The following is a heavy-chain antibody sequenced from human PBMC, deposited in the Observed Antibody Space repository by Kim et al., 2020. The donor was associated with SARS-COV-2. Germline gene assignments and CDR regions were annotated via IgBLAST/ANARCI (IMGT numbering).Heavy chain of an antibody. J-gene: IGHJ4*02. Sequence: ASVKVSCKASGYTFTGYFIHWVRQAPGQGLEWMGRINPNSGGTNSAQKFQGRVTMTRDTSISTAYMELSSLTSDDTAVYYCARDSEVTRAHDCWGQGTRV. CDR3: ARDSEVTRAHDC. D-gene: IGHD3-10*01. CDR1: GYTFTGYF. V-gene: IGHV1-2*06. CDR2: INPNSGGT.